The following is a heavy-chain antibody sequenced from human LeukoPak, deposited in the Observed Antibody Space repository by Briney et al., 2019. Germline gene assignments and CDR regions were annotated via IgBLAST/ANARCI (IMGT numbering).Heavy chain of an antibody. Sequence: GGSLRLSCEASGFTFNTYSMNWARQAPGKGLEWVSSIDSSGGYMFYADSVKGRFIISRDNAKDSLYLQMNSLRVEDTAVYYCARVGIVGAFFDYWGQGTLVTVSS. CDR1: GFTFNTYS. V-gene: IGHV3-21*06. D-gene: IGHD1-26*01. CDR3: ARVGIVGAFFDY. J-gene: IGHJ4*02. CDR2: IDSSGGYM.